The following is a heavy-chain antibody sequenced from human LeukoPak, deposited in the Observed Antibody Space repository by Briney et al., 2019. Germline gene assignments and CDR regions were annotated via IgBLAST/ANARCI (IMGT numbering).Heavy chain of an antibody. CDR3: ARSGHYYDSSGYYSYYFDY. CDR1: GGSISSGSYY. D-gene: IGHD3-22*01. J-gene: IGHJ4*02. V-gene: IGHV4-61*02. Sequence: SQTLSLTCTVSGGSISSGSYYWSWIRQPAGKGLEWIGRIYTSGSTNYNPSLKSRVTISVDTSKNQFPLKLSSVTAADTAVYYCARSGHYYDSSGYYSYYFDYWGQGTLVTVSS. CDR2: IYTSGST.